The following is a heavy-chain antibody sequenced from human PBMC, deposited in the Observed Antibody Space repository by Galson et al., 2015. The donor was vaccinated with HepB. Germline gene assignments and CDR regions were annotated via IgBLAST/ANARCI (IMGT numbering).Heavy chain of an antibody. D-gene: IGHD2-15*01. CDR1: GFPFTKYW. CDR2: IDSDGRDI. J-gene: IGHJ4*02. Sequence: SLRLSCAGSGFPFTKYWMHWVRQVPGKGLLWVSRIDSDGRDITYADSAKGRFSVSRDNAKNILYLQTNSLTVDDTAVYYCAREGNCDGGCYHSDYWGQGTLVTVSS. V-gene: IGHV3-74*03. CDR3: AREGNCDGGCYHSDY.